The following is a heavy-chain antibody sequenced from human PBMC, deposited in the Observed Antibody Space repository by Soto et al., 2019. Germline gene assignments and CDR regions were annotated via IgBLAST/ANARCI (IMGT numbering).Heavy chain of an antibody. J-gene: IGHJ4*02. CDR2: VSSYNGNT. CDR3: AREVEGSYSPADF. D-gene: IGHD3-10*01. CDR1: GYTFTDHG. Sequence: QVKLVQSGPEVKKPGASVTVSCKTSGYTFTDHGIDWVRQAPGQGLEWVGWVSSYNGNTNYAYNLKDRVIMTTDASTSTAYMELRGLRSDDTAVYYCAREVEGSYSPADFWGQGTPGTVSS. V-gene: IGHV1-18*01.